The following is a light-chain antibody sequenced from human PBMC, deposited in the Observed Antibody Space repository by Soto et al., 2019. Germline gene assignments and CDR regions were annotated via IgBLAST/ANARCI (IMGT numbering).Light chain of an antibody. CDR1: QSVLYSSNNKNY. V-gene: IGKV4-1*01. J-gene: IGKJ4*01. CDR2: WAS. CDR3: QQYYSTPPT. Sequence: DIVMTQSPDSLAVSLGERATINCKSSQSVLYSSNNKNYLAWYQQKPGQPPKLLIYWASTRESGVPDRLSGSGSGTDFTLTISSLQAEDVAVYYCQQYYSTPPTFGGGTKAEIK.